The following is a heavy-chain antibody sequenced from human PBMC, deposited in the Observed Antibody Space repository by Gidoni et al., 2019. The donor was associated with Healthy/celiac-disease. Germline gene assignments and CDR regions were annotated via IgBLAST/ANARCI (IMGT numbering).Heavy chain of an antibody. Sequence: QVQLQESGPGLVKPSQTLSLPCTVPGGPISRSGYYWSWIRQHPGKGLEWIGYIYYSGSTYYNPSLKSRVTISVDTSKNQFSLKLSSVTAADTAVYYCARGCRDGYNPGEVDYWGQGTLVTVSS. CDR3: ARGCRDGYNPGEVDY. CDR1: GGPISRSGYY. V-gene: IGHV4-31*03. D-gene: IGHD5-12*01. J-gene: IGHJ4*02. CDR2: IYYSGST.